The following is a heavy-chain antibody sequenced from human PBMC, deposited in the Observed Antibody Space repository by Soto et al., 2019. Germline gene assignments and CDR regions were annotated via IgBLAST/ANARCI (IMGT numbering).Heavy chain of an antibody. V-gene: IGHV1-3*01. CDR2: INAGNGNT. CDR1: GYTFTSYA. CDR3: ARQAEVGYNYGY. D-gene: IGHD5-12*01. J-gene: IGHJ4*02. Sequence: ASVKVSCKASGYTFTSYAMHWVRQAPGQRLEWMGWINAGNGNTKYSQKFQGRVTITRDTSASTAYMELSSLRSEDRAVYYCARQAEVGYNYGYWGPGTLVTVS.